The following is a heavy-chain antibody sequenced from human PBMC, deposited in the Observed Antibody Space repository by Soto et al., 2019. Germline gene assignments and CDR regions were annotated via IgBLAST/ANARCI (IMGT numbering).Heavy chain of an antibody. V-gene: IGHV5-51*01. CDR1: GYSFTSYW. Sequence: GESLKISCKGSGYSFTSYWIGWVRQMPGKGLEWMGIIYPGDSDTRYSPSFQGQVTISADKSISTAYLQWSSLKASDTAMYYCARIRNDILTGYIKAQVYGMDVWGQGTTVTVSS. D-gene: IGHD3-9*01. CDR2: IYPGDSDT. CDR3: ARIRNDILTGYIKAQVYGMDV. J-gene: IGHJ6*02.